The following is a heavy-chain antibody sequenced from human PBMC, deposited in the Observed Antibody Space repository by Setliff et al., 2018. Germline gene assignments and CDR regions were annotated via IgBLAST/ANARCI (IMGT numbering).Heavy chain of an antibody. J-gene: IGHJ4*02. CDR2: ISGYNSNA. CDR1: GFTFRTYS. CDR3: VRGQGPRTVVAIPFDH. Sequence: ASVKVSCKASGFTFRTYSFSWIRQAPGQGLEWVGWISGYNSNAIYAQNFQGRVTMTTDASTNTAYMELRSLGSDDTAVYYCVRGQGPRTVVAIPFDHWGQGTLVTVS. V-gene: IGHV1-18*01. D-gene: IGHD3-22*01.